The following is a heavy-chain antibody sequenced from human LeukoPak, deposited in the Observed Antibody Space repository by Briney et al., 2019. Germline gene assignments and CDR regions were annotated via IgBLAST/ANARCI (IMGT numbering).Heavy chain of an antibody. J-gene: IGHJ4*02. V-gene: IGHV4-39*07. Sequence: PSETLSLTCTVSGGSISSSSYYWGWIRQPPGKGLEWIGSIYYSGSTYYNPSLKSRVTISVDTSKNQFSLKLSSVTAADTAVYYCARYWLETHFDYWGQGTLVTVSS. CDR1: GGSISSSSYY. D-gene: IGHD6-19*01. CDR2: IYYSGST. CDR3: ARYWLETHFDY.